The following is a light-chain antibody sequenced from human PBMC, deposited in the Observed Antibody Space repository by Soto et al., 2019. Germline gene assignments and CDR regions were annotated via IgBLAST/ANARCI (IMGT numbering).Light chain of an antibody. Sequence: DIQMTQSPRFLSASVGDRVTITCRASQNIRTYLTWYQQKPGKGPTVLIYAAPTLQRGVPSRFSGSTTGTDFTLTITGLQPEDSATYYCQQTLSVARTFGLGTKVEIK. CDR2: AAP. CDR3: QQTLSVART. V-gene: IGKV1-39*01. J-gene: IGKJ1*01. CDR1: QNIRTY.